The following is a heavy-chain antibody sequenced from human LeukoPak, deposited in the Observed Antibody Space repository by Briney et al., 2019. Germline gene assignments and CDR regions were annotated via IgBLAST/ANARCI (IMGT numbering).Heavy chain of an antibody. D-gene: IGHD6-19*01. CDR3: ARRGWLVNFDY. V-gene: IGHV3-23*01. CDR2: ISRSGENK. CDR1: GYTFSNNA. J-gene: IGHJ4*02. Sequence: GGSLRLSCAASGYTFSNNAMSWVRQAPGKGLEWVSSISRSGENKHYADSVKGRFTISRDNSKDTLYLQMNTLRAEDTAIYYCARRGWLVNFDYWGQGTLVTVSS.